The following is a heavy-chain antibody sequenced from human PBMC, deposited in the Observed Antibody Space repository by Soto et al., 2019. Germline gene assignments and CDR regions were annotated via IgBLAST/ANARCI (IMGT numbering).Heavy chain of an antibody. CDR2: IYWDDDK. Sequence: QITLKESGPTLVKPTQTLTLTCTFSGFSLRTSGVGVGWLRQPPGKALEWLALIYWDDDKRYSPSLKSRHTITNNTSKNQVVLTMTNMDPVDTATYYCAHRIAAGSFDYWGQGTLVTVSS. D-gene: IGHD6-13*01. CDR1: GFSLRTSGVG. CDR3: AHRIAAGSFDY. V-gene: IGHV2-5*02. J-gene: IGHJ4*02.